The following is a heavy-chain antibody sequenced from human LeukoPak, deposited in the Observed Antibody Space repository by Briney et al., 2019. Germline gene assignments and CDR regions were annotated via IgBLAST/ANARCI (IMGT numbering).Heavy chain of an antibody. CDR3: ARTRGYSYGSDY. J-gene: IGHJ4*02. CDR1: GFTFSSYS. D-gene: IGHD5-18*01. Sequence: GSLRLSCAASGFTFSSYSMNWVRQAPGKGLEWVSSISSSSSYIYYADSVKGRFTISRDNAKNSLYLQMNSPRAEDTAVYYCARTRGYSYGSDYWGQGTLVTVSS. CDR2: ISSSSSYI. V-gene: IGHV3-21*01.